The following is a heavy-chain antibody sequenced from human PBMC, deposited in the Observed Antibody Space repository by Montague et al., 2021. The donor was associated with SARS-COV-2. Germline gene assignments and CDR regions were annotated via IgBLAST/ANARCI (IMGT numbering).Heavy chain of an antibody. CDR1: GGSISSSSYY. D-gene: IGHD3-10*01. CDR3: ASMVRAQVYYFDY. Sequence: SETLSLTCTVSGGSISSSSYYWSWIRQPPGKGQEWIGSIFYSESTDNNPSLKSRVTITVNTTKNQSSLKLSSVTAANTTVYYCASMVRAQVYYFDYWGQGTLVTVSS. V-gene: IGHV4-39*01. J-gene: IGHJ4*02. CDR2: IFYSEST.